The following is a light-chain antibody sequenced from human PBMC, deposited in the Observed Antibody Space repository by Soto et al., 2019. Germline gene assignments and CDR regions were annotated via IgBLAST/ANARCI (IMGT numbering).Light chain of an antibody. Sequence: ILMTQSPATLSVSPGERATLSCRASQSVSTNLAWYQQKPGQSPRLLIYGASTRATGIPARFSGSGSGTDFTLTISSLQSEDFAFYYCQQYNNWPWTFGQGTKVDIK. CDR3: QQYNNWPWT. J-gene: IGKJ1*01. V-gene: IGKV3-15*01. CDR1: QSVSTN. CDR2: GAS.